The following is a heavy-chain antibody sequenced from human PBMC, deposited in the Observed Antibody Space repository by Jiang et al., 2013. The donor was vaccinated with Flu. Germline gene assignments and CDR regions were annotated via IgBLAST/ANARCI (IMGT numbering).Heavy chain of an antibody. J-gene: IGHJ4*02. D-gene: IGHD7-27*01. V-gene: IGHV1-69*01. CDR2: LIPTYPSA. Sequence: QSGSELKKPGSSVKVSCKVSGGIFRNYAVSWVRQAPGQGFEWLGGLIPTYPSANYGQNFQGRVTITADESTSTFYLEFHSLTSEDTAIYYCTEDWGYWGQGTLVTVSS. CDR1: GGIFRNYA. CDR3: TEDWGY.